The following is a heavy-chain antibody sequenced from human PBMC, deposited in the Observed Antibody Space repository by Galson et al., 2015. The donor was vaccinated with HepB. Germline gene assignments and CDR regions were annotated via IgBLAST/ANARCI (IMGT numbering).Heavy chain of an antibody. CDR1: GYTSGYSFANYW. Sequence: QSGAEVKKPGESLKISCKGSGYTSGYSFANYWIAWVRQMPGKGLEWMGFIYAGDSDTTYSPSFQGQVTISVDKSISTAYLQWSSLKASDTAMYYCANQGYCGSTSCLNGFIWGQGTMVTVSS. J-gene: IGHJ3*02. CDR2: IYAGDSDT. D-gene: IGHD2-2*01. V-gene: IGHV5-51*01. CDR3: ANQGYCGSTSCLNGFI.